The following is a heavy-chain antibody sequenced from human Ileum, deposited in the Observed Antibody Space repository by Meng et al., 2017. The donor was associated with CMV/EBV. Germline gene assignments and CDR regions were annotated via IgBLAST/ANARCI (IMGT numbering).Heavy chain of an antibody. CDR3: ASSDIVVVPAAIQGTGWFDP. CDR2: IYYSGSP. Sequence: SGSYYWSWIRQPPGKGLEWIGYIYYSGSPNYNPSLKGRVTISVDTSKNQFSLKLSSVTAADTAVYYCASSDIVVVPAAIQGTGWFDPWGQGTLVTVSS. V-gene: IGHV4-61*01. J-gene: IGHJ5*02. D-gene: IGHD2-2*02. CDR1: SGSYY.